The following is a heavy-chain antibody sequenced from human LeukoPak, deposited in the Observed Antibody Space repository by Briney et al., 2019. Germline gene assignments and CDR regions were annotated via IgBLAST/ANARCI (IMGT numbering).Heavy chain of an antibody. CDR3: ARRDDSSGYHKIFDY. D-gene: IGHD3-22*01. CDR1: GGSFSGYY. Sequence: SETLSLTCAVYGGSFSGYYWSWIRQPPGKGLEWIGEINHSGYTNYNPSLKSRVTISVDTSKNQFSLELSSVTAADTAVYYCARRDDSSGYHKIFDYWGPGTLVTVSS. J-gene: IGHJ4*02. CDR2: INHSGYT. V-gene: IGHV4-34*01.